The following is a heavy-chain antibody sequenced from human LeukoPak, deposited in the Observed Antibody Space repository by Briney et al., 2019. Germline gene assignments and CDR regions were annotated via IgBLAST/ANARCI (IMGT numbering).Heavy chain of an antibody. CDR1: GFTVSINY. CDR2: INSDGSA. CDR3: ARLAGGSSGPLDY. Sequence: GGSLRLSCAASGFTVSINYMSWVRQAPGKGLEWVSVINSDGSAYHADSVKGRFTISRDNSKNTLYLQINSLRAEDTAVYYCARLAGGSSGPLDYWGQGTLVTVSS. D-gene: IGHD3-22*01. J-gene: IGHJ4*02. V-gene: IGHV3-66*01.